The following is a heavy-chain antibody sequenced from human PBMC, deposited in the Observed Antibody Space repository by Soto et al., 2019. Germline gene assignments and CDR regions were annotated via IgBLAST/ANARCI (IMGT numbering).Heavy chain of an antibody. V-gene: IGHV1-18*01. CDR2: ISAYNGNT. CDR3: ARSGRPGYYYYIMDV. Sequence: QVQLVQSGAEVKDPGASVKVSCKASGYTFTSYGVSWVRQAPGQGLEWMGWISAYNGNTKYAQKLQGRVTMTTDTSTSTAYMELRGLRSDDTAVYYCARSGRPGYYYYIMDVWGQGTTVTVSS. J-gene: IGHJ6*02. D-gene: IGHD3-10*01. CDR1: GYTFTSYG.